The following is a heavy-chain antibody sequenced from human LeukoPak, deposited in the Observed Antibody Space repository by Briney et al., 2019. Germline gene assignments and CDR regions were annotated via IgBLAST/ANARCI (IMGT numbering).Heavy chain of an antibody. V-gene: IGHV3-11*04. D-gene: IGHD6-13*01. CDR1: GFTFSDHY. J-gene: IGHJ4*02. CDR2: ISSSGSTI. Sequence: GGSLRLSCAASGFTFSDHYMSWIRQAPGKGLEWVSYISSSGSTIYYTDSVKGRCAISRDNAKNSLYLQLNSLRAEDTAVYYCARVWSPPYTSSWPDYFDYWGQGTLVTVSS. CDR3: ARVWSPPYTSSWPDYFDY.